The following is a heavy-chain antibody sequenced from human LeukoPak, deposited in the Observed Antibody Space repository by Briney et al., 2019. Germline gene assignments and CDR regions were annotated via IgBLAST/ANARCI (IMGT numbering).Heavy chain of an antibody. CDR3: ARAQFPYYDILTGRERNYYYYGMDV. J-gene: IGHJ6*02. Sequence: ASVKVSCKASGYTFTGYYMHWVRQAPGQGLEWMGWINPNSGGTNYAQKFQGRVTMTRDTSISTAYMELSRLRSDDTAVYYCARAQFPYYDILTGRERNYYYYGMDVWGQGTTVTVSS. CDR1: GYTFTGYY. CDR2: INPNSGGT. V-gene: IGHV1-2*02. D-gene: IGHD3-9*01.